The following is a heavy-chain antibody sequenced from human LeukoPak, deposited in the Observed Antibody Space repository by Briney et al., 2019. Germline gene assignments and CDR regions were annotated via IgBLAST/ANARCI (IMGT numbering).Heavy chain of an antibody. D-gene: IGHD3-3*01. J-gene: IGHJ4*02. CDR2: IYYSGST. Sequence: PSETLSLTCTDSGGSISSYYWCWIRQPPGKGPGWMGYIYYSGSTNYNPSLKSRVTISVDTSKSQFSLKLSSVTAADTAVYYCARDPGGYYDFLSGYGSYYFDNWGQGTLVTVSS. CDR1: GGSISSYY. CDR3: ARDPGGYYDFLSGYGSYYFDN. V-gene: IGHV4-59*01.